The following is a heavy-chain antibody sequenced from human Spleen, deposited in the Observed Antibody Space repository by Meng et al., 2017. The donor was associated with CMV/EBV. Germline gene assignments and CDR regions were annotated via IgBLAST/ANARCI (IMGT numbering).Heavy chain of an antibody. J-gene: IGHJ3*01. D-gene: IGHD3-3*01. CDR3: VRRQSVSAFDV. CDR1: GFTFSDYN. CDR2: ISRGTSTI. V-gene: IGHV3-48*04. Sequence: ETLSLTCAASGFTFSDYNMNWVRQAPGKGLEWVSYISRGTSTIFYADSVQGRFTISRDNAKSSLYLQMDSLRSEDTAVYYCVRRQSVSAFDVWGQGTMVTVSS.